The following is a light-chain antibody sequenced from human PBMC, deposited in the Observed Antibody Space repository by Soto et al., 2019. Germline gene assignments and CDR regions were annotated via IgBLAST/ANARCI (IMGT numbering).Light chain of an antibody. V-gene: IGKV3-20*01. Sequence: EIVLTQSPGTLSFSPGERASVSCRASQSVSSSYLAWYQQKPGQAPRLLIYGASSRATGIPDRFSGSGSGTDFTLTISRLEPEDFAVYYCQQYGSSLSISFGQRRRPEI. CDR1: QSVSSSY. CDR3: QQYGSSLSIS. CDR2: GAS. J-gene: IGKJ5*01.